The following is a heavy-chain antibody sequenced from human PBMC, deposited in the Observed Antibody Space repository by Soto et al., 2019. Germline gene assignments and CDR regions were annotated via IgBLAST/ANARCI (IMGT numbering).Heavy chain of an antibody. J-gene: IGHJ2*01. CDR1: GGSVSDYY. V-gene: IGHV4-4*07. CDR2: LYASATT. CDR3: TLCATAGYFDL. Sequence: SETLSLTCTVSGGSVSDYYWCWIRQPAGKGLEWIGRLYASATTDYNPSLRSRVTMSVDTSKNHFSLRLNSVTAADTAVYYCTLCATAGYFDLWGRGTLVTVSS.